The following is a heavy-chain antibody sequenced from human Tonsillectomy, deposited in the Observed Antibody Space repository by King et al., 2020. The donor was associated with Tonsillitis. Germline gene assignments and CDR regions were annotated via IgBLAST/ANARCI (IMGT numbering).Heavy chain of an antibody. CDR3: AKGGNIVGATRVPFPYYFDY. J-gene: IGHJ4*02. D-gene: IGHD1-26*01. CDR1: GFTFSSYA. V-gene: IGHV3-23*04. CDR2: ISGSGGST. Sequence: VQLVESGGGLVQPGGSLRLSCAASGFTFSSYAMSWVRQAPGKGLEWVSAISGSGGSTYYADSVKGRFTISRDNSKNTLYLQMNSLRAEDTAVYYCAKGGNIVGATRVPFPYYFDYWGQGTLVTVSS.